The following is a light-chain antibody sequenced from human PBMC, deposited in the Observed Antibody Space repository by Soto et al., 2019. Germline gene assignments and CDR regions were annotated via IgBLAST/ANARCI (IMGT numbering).Light chain of an antibody. CDR1: SSDVGSYDL. CDR3: CSYAGNGAWV. Sequence: QSALTQPASVSGSPGQSITISCTGTSSDVGSYDLVSWYQHHSGKAPKIIIYEVNKRPSGISDRFSGSKSGNTASLTISGLQAEDEADYFCCSYAGNGAWVFGGGTKVTVL. V-gene: IGLV2-23*02. J-gene: IGLJ3*02. CDR2: EVN.